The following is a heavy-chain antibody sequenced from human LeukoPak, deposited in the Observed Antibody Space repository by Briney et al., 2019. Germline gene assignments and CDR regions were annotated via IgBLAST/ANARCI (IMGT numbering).Heavy chain of an antibody. CDR3: ARGRLGFWSGYGPANYYYYMDV. Sequence: SETLSLTCAVYGGSFSGYYWSWIRQPPGKGLEWIGEINHSGSTNYNPSLKSRVTISVDTSKNQFSLKLSSVTAADTAVYYCARGRLGFWSGYGPANYYYYMDVWGKGTTVTVSS. CDR1: GGSFSGYY. J-gene: IGHJ6*03. V-gene: IGHV4-34*01. CDR2: INHSGST. D-gene: IGHD3-3*01.